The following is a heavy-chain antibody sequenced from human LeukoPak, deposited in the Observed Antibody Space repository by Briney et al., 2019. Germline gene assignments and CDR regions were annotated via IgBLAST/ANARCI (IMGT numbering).Heavy chain of an antibody. Sequence: SETLSLTCTVSGGSISSGGYYWSWIRQHPGKGLEWIGYIYYSGSTYYNPSLKSRVTISVDTSKNQFSLKLSSVTAADTAVYYCARDQFDGSGTYQDYWGQGTLVTVSS. D-gene: IGHD3-10*01. V-gene: IGHV4-31*03. CDR3: ARDQFDGSGTYQDY. J-gene: IGHJ4*02. CDR1: GGSISSGGYY. CDR2: IYYSGST.